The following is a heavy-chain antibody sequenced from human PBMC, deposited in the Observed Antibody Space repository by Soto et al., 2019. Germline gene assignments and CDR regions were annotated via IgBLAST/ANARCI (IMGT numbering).Heavy chain of an antibody. J-gene: IGHJ5*02. V-gene: IGHV5-51*01. CDR3: ARLEIAAAANWFDP. CDR1: GYTFSNFW. CDR2: IYPGDHET. Sequence: GESLKISCQCSGYTFSNFWIGWVRQLPGQGLEWMGIIYPGDHETRYSPSFLGKVTISADKSISTAYLQWSSLKASDTAMYYCARLEIAAAANWFDPWGQGTLVTVSS. D-gene: IGHD6-13*01.